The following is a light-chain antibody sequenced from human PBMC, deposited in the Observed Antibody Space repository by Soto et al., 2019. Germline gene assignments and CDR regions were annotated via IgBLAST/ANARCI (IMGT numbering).Light chain of an antibody. CDR1: SNDIGGHDY. J-gene: IGLJ2*01. CDR3: SSYTPSSSVI. CDR2: DVN. V-gene: IGLV2-14*03. Sequence: QSALTQPASVSGSPGQSIAISCTGTSNDIGGHDYVSWYQQHPGKAPKVMIYDVNHRPSGVSDRFCGSKSCYTATLTISGHQAEDEADYYCSSYTPSSSVIFGGGTKLTVL.